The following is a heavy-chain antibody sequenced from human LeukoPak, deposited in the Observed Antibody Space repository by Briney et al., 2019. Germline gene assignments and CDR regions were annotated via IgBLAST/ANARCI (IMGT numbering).Heavy chain of an antibody. Sequence: PGGSLRLSCAASGFTVSNNYMNWVRQAPGKGLERVSVIYSGGSTYYADSVKGRFTISRHNSNNTLYLQMNSLRDEDTAVYYCARETKYGGYSYGFLDYWGQGTPVTVSS. CDR1: GFTVSNNY. J-gene: IGHJ4*02. CDR2: IYSGGST. D-gene: IGHD5-18*01. CDR3: ARETKYGGYSYGFLDY. V-gene: IGHV3-53*04.